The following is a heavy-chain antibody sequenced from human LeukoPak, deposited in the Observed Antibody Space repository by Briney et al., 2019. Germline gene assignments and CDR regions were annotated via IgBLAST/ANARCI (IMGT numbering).Heavy chain of an antibody. D-gene: IGHD2-2*03. V-gene: IGHV4-39*07. J-gene: IGHJ6*02. CDR1: GGSISSGGYY. Sequence: SETLSLTCTVSGGSISSGGYYWSWIRQPPGKGLEWIGEINHSGSTNYNPSLKSRVTISVDTSKNQFSLKLSSVTAADTAVYYCASTLVDIVVVPAANDGMDVWGQGTTVTVSS. CDR2: INHSGST. CDR3: ASTLVDIVVVPAANDGMDV.